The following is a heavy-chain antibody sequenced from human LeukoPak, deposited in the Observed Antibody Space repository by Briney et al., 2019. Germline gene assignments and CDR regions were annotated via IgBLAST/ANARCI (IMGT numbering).Heavy chain of an antibody. Sequence: ASVKVSCKASGYTFTGYYMHWVRQAPGQGLEWMGWINPNSGGTNYAQKFQGWVTMTRDTSISTAYMELSRLRSDDTAVYYCARGSTDIVGANVWFDPWGQGTLVTVSS. V-gene: IGHV1-2*04. CDR2: INPNSGGT. D-gene: IGHD1-26*01. J-gene: IGHJ5*02. CDR1: GYTFTGYY. CDR3: ARGSTDIVGANVWFDP.